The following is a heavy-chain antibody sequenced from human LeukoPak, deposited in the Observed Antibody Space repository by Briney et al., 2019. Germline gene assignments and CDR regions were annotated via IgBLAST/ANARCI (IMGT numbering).Heavy chain of an antibody. Sequence: AASVKVSCKASGGTFSSYAISWVRQAPGQGLEWMGGIIPIFGTANYAQKFQGRVTITADESTSTAYMELSSLRSEDTAVYYCARDYPIEVVPAARAGNWFDPWGQGTLVTVSS. CDR1: GGTFSSYA. CDR3: ARDYPIEVVPAARAGNWFDP. V-gene: IGHV1-69*01. J-gene: IGHJ5*02. D-gene: IGHD2-2*01. CDR2: IIPIFGTA.